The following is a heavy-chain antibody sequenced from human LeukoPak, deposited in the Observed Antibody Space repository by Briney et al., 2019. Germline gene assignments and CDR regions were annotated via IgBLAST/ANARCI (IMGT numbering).Heavy chain of an antibody. J-gene: IGHJ3*02. CDR2: INPNSGGT. CDR1: GYTFTDYY. CDR3: ARDRRSHYYGSGSYYPDVFDI. V-gene: IGHV1-2*04. D-gene: IGHD3-10*01. Sequence: GASVKVSCKASGYTFTDYYMHWVRQAPGQGLEWMGWINPNSGGTNYAQKFQGWVTMTRDTSISTAYMELSRLRSDDTAVYYCARDRRSHYYGSGSYYPDVFDIWGQGTMVTVSS.